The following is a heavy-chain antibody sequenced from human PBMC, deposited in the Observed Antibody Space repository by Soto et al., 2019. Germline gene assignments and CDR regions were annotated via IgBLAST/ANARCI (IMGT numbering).Heavy chain of an antibody. CDR3: ARHGNSGYSSGPGNY. CDR2: IDPSDSYT. D-gene: IGHD6-19*01. J-gene: IGHJ4*02. CDR1: GYSFTSYW. V-gene: IGHV5-10-1*01. Sequence: EVQLVQSGAEVKKPGESLRISCKGSGYSFTSYWISWVRQMPGKGLEWMGRIDPSDSYTNYSPSFQGHVTISADKSISTASRQWSSLKASDTAMYYCARHGNSGYSSGPGNYWGQGTLVTVSS.